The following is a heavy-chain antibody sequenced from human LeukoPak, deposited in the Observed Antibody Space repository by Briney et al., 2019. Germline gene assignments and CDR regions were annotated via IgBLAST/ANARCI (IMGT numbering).Heavy chain of an antibody. CDR3: ARTGVLEWLDY. CDR1: GGSISSGDYY. CDR2: IYYSGST. D-gene: IGHD3-3*01. J-gene: IGHJ4*02. V-gene: IGHV4-30-4*08. Sequence: PSETLSLTCTVSGGSISSGDYYWSWIRQPPGKGLEWIGYIYYSGSTYYNPPLKSRVTISVDTSKNQFSLKLSSVTAADTAVYYCARTGVLEWLDYWGQGTLVTVSS.